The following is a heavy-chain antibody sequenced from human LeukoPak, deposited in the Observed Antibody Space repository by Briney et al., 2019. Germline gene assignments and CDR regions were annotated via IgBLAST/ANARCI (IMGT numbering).Heavy chain of an antibody. V-gene: IGHV4-34*01. Sequence: ETLSLTCAVYGGSFSGYYWSWVRQPPGKGLEWIGEINHSGSTNYNPSLKSRGTISVEKTKKKFSLKLCSVTAADTAVYYCARGSHSRGRYCSSTSCYAGVNWFDPWGQGTLVTVSS. D-gene: IGHD2-2*01. J-gene: IGHJ5*02. CDR3: ARGSHSRGRYCSSTSCYAGVNWFDP. CDR1: GGSFSGYY. CDR2: INHSGST.